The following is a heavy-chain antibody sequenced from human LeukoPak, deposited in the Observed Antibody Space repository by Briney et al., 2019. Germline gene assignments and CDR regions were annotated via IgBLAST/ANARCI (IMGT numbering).Heavy chain of an antibody. Sequence: SETLSLTCTVSGGSISSYYWSWIRQPPGKGLEWIGYIYYSGSTNYSPSLKSRVTISVDTSKNQFSLKLSSVAAADTAVYYCARASMVRGVTLDYWGQGTLVTVSS. CDR3: ARASMVRGVTLDY. CDR1: GGSISSYY. D-gene: IGHD3-10*01. CDR2: IYYSGST. V-gene: IGHV4-59*01. J-gene: IGHJ4*02.